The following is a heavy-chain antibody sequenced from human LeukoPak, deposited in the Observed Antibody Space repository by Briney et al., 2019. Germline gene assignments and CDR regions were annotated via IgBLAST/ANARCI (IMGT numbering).Heavy chain of an antibody. J-gene: IGHJ4*02. CDR1: GFTFSSYG. D-gene: IGHD1-26*01. Sequence: GGSLRLSCAASGFTFSSYGMHWVRRAPGKGLEWVAFIRYDGSNKYYADSVKGRFTISRDNSKNTLYLQMNSLRAEDTAVYYCAKDFSELFDYWGQGTLVTVSS. V-gene: IGHV3-30*02. CDR2: IRYDGSNK. CDR3: AKDFSELFDY.